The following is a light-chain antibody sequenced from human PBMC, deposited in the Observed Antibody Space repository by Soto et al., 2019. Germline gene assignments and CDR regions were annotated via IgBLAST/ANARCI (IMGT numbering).Light chain of an antibody. CDR1: QSVSST. CDR2: GAS. V-gene: IGKV3-15*01. Sequence: EIVLTLSPATLSLSPGEIGPLSCRASQSVSSTLVWYQQNPGQAPRLLIYGASTRVTGIPARFSGSGSGTEFTLTISSLQSEDFAVYYCQQYHNWWTFGQGTKVDIK. J-gene: IGKJ1*01. CDR3: QQYHNWWT.